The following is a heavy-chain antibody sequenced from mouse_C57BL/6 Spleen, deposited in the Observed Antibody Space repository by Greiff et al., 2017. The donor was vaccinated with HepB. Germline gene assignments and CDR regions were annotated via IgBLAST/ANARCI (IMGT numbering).Heavy chain of an antibody. D-gene: IGHD1-1*01. CDR1: GFSLTSYG. V-gene: IGHV2-5*01. Sequence: VQLQESGPGLVQPSQSLSITCTVSGFSLTSYGVHWVRQSPGKGLEWLGVIWRGGSTDYNAAFMSRLSITKDNSKSQVFFKMNSLQADDTAIYYCATPYYYGGAMDYWGQGTSVTVSS. J-gene: IGHJ4*01. CDR2: IWRGGST. CDR3: ATPYYYGGAMDY.